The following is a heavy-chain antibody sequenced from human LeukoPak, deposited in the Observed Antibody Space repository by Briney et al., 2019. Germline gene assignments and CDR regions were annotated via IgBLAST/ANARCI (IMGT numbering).Heavy chain of an antibody. CDR1: GFTFSTYN. J-gene: IGHJ6*03. CDR2: ISSSGSTK. V-gene: IGHV3-48*03. Sequence: GGSLRLSCAASGFTFSTYNMNWVRQAPGKGLEWLSYISSSGSTKYYADSVRGRFTISRDNAENSLYLQMNSLRAEDTAVYYCARVGGYSYGYSNFYMDVWGKGTTVTISS. D-gene: IGHD5-18*01. CDR3: ARVGGYSYGYSNFYMDV.